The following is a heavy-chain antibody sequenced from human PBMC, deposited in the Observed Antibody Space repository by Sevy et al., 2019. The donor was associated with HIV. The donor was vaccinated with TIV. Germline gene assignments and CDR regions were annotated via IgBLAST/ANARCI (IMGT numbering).Heavy chain of an antibody. CDR2: IWYDGSNR. D-gene: IGHD3-22*01. CDR3: AVSDYYDSSGYYLN. V-gene: IGHV3-33*08. Sequence: GGSLRLSCEASGFTVSSYGMHWVRQAPGKGLEWVAVIWYDGSNRYYADSVKGRFTISRDNSKNTLYLQMNSLRAEDTAVYYCAVSDYYDSSGYYLNWGQGTLVTVSS. J-gene: IGHJ4*02. CDR1: GFTVSSYG.